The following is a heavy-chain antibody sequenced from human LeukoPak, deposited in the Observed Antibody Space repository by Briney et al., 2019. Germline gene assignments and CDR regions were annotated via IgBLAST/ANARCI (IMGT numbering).Heavy chain of an antibody. Sequence: GASVKVSCKASGGTFSSYAISWVRLAPGQGLEWMGGIIPIFGTANYAQKFQGRVTITADESTSTAYMELSSLRSEDTAVYYCARAVSPDIDYYDSSGYYCSPFDYWGQGTLVTVSS. CDR3: ARAVSPDIDYYDSSGYYCSPFDY. J-gene: IGHJ4*02. V-gene: IGHV1-69*13. CDR2: IIPIFGTA. CDR1: GGTFSSYA. D-gene: IGHD3-22*01.